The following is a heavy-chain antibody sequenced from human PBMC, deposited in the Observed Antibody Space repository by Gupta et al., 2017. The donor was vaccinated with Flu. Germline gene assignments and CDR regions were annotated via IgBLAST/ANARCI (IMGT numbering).Heavy chain of an antibody. CDR3: ARHGGGIVVVPAAPTYYYYGMDV. Sequence: EVQLVQSGAEVKQPGESLKISCKGSGYSFTSYWIGWVRQMPGKGLEWMGIIYPGDSDTRYSPSFQGQVTISADKSISTAYLQWSSLKASDTAIYYCARHGGGIVVVPAAPTYYYYGMDVWGQGTTVTVSS. V-gene: IGHV5-51*01. D-gene: IGHD2-2*01. CDR2: IYPGDSDT. J-gene: IGHJ6*02. CDR1: GYSFTSYW.